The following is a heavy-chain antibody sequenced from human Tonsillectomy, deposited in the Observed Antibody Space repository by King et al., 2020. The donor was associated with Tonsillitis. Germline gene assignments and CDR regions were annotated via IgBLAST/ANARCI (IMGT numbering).Heavy chain of an antibody. J-gene: IGHJ3*02. CDR1: GGSISTYY. Sequence: QLQESGPGLVKPSETLSLTCTVSGGSISTYYWSWIRQPPGKGLEWIGYIYYSGSTNYNPSLKSRVTISVDTSKDQFSLKLRSGTAADTAVYYFAGEIGYCSGGSCYFGAFDIWGQGTMVTVSS. V-gene: IGHV4-59*01. CDR3: AGEIGYCSGGSCYFGAFDI. D-gene: IGHD2-15*01. CDR2: IYYSGST.